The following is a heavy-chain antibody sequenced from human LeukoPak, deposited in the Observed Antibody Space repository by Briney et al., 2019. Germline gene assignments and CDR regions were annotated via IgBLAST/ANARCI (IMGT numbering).Heavy chain of an antibody. CDR2: ISGSGGST. Sequence: PGGSLRLSCAASGFIFSSYAMSWVRQAPGKGLEWVSAISGSGGSTHYADSVKGRFTISRDNSKNTLYLQMNSLRAEDTAVYYCAKEKVGAPRLGDYWGQGTLVTVSS. CDR1: GFIFSSYA. D-gene: IGHD1-26*01. CDR3: AKEKVGAPRLGDY. J-gene: IGHJ4*02. V-gene: IGHV3-23*01.